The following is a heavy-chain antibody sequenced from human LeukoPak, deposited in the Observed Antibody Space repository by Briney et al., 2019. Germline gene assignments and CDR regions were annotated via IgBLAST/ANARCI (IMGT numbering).Heavy chain of an antibody. CDR3: ARGGLLWFGELGFDP. V-gene: IGHV1-2*02. CDR1: GYTFTGYY. J-gene: IGHJ5*02. Sequence: ASVKVSCKASGYTFTGYYMHWVRQAPGQGLEWMGWINPNSGGTNYAQKFQGRVTMTRDTSISTAYMELGSLRSEDTAVYYCARGGLLWFGELGFDPWGQGTLVTVSS. D-gene: IGHD3-10*01. CDR2: INPNSGGT.